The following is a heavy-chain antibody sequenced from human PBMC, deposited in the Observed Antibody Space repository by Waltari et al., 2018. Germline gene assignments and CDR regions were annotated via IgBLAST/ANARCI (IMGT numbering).Heavy chain of an antibody. CDR3: ARKIGDTSSAWYFDL. CDR1: GYTSTTYP. D-gene: IGHD6-6*01. Sequence: QVQLVQSGSELKEPGASVKISCQASGYTSTTYPINWVRQAPGQGLEWMGWINTDTGNPTYAQGFTGRFVFSLDTSVSTAYLQISSLKAEDTAVYYCARKIGDTSSAWYFDLWGRGSLVTVSS. J-gene: IGHJ2*01. V-gene: IGHV7-4-1*02. CDR2: INTDTGNP.